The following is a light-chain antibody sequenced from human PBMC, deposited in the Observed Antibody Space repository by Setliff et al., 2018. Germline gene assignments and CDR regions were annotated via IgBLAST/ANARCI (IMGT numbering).Light chain of an antibody. V-gene: IGLV1-44*01. CDR2: KNN. J-gene: IGLJ3*02. CDR1: TSNIGGDT. Sequence: QSVLTQPPSASGTPGQRVIISCSGSTSNIGGDTVNWYQQFPGTAPKLLNYKNNQRPSGVPDRFSGSKSGTSASLAISGLQSEDEADYYCAAWDNSLKDRVFGGGTKVTVL. CDR3: AAWDNSLKDRV.